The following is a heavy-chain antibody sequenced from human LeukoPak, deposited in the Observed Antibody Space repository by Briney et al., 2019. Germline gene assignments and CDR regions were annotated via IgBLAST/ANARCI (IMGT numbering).Heavy chain of an antibody. D-gene: IGHD6-19*01. Sequence: PGRSLRLSCAASGFTFSSYGMHWVRQAPGKGLEWVAVISYDGSNKYYADSVKGRFTTSRDNSKNTLYLQMNSLRAEDTAVYYCANGGSSGWYRWGQGTLVTVSS. V-gene: IGHV3-30*18. J-gene: IGHJ4*02. CDR2: ISYDGSNK. CDR1: GFTFSSYG. CDR3: ANGGSSGWYR.